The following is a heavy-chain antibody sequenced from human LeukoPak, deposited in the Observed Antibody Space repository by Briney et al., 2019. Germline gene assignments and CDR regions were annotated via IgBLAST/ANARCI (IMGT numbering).Heavy chain of an antibody. CDR3: ARGGLYGDYYFDY. J-gene: IGHJ4*02. CDR1: GFTFSSYW. V-gene: IGHV3-74*01. CDR2: INPDGSDS. D-gene: IGHD2-21*02. Sequence: GGSLRLSCAASGFTFSSYWLHWVRQVPEKGLLWVSRINPDGSDSSYADSVKGRFTISRDNAKNMVYLQMNSLRVEDTAVYYCARGGLYGDYYFDYWGQGTLVTVTS.